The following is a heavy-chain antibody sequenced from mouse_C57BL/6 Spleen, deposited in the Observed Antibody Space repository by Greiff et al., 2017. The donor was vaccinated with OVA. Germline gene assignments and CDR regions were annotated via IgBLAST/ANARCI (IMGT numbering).Heavy chain of an antibody. J-gene: IGHJ3*01. V-gene: IGHV1-61*01. D-gene: IGHD3-2*02. CDR2: IYPSDSET. Sequence: QVQLQQPGAELVRPGSSVKLSCKASGYTFTSYWMDWVKQRPGQGLEWIGNIYPSDSETHYNQKFKDKATLTVDKSSSTAYMQLSSLTSEDSAVYDCARPYISGPRDWFAYWGQGTLVTVSA. CDR1: GYTFTSYW. CDR3: ARPYISGPRDWFAY.